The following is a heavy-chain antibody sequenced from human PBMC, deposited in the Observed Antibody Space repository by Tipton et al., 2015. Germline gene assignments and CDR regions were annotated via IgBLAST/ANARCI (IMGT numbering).Heavy chain of an antibody. J-gene: IGHJ5*02. CDR2: IKSKTGGGTT. Sequence: SLRLSCAASGFSFSDAWMIWVRQAPGKGLEWAGRIKSKTGGGTTDYAAPVKGRFTISRDDSKNTLYLQMNSLKTEDTGVYYCATDYYDSSGDPWGQGTLVTVSS. V-gene: IGHV3-15*07. CDR3: ATDYYDSSGDP. D-gene: IGHD3-22*01. CDR1: GFSFSDAW.